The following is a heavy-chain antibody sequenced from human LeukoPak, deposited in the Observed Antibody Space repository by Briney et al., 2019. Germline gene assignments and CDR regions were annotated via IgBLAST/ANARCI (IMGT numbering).Heavy chain of an antibody. J-gene: IGHJ6*04. Sequence: GGSLRLSCAASGFTFSSYAMSWVRQAPAKGLEWVSAISGSGGSTYYADSVKGRFTISRDNSKTTLYLKMNSLRAEDTAVYYCAKGTYYDFWSGPTDVWGKGTTVTVSS. CDR3: AKGTYYDFWSGPTDV. CDR2: ISGSGGST. CDR1: GFTFSSYA. V-gene: IGHV3-23*01. D-gene: IGHD3-3*01.